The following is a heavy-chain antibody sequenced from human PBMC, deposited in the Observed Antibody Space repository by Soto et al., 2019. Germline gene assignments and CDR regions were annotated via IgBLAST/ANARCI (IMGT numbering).Heavy chain of an antibody. CDR3: ARATRSGSPHFDN. D-gene: IGHD5-12*01. Sequence: ASVKVSCKGAGYTSSNYYMHWVRQAPGQGLEWMGIINPSGDSTSYAQEFQGRVTMTRETSTSTLYMELSSLRSEDTAVYYCARATRSGSPHFDNWGQGTLVTVSS. V-gene: IGHV1-46*01. CDR1: GYTSSNYY. J-gene: IGHJ4*02. CDR2: INPSGDST.